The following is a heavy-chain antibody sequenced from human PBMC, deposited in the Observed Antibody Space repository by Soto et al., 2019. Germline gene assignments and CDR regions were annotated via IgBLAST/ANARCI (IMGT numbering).Heavy chain of an antibody. CDR3: ARSRLDDYVWGRPVTAFDP. J-gene: IGHJ5*02. CDR1: GGSISSGGYS. V-gene: IGHV4-30-2*01. D-gene: IGHD3-16*01. Sequence: PSETLSLTCAVSGGSISSGGYSWSWIRQPPGKGLEWIGYIYHSGSTYYNPSLKSRVTISVDRSKNQFSLKLSSVTAADTAVYYCARSRLDDYVWGRPVTAFDPWGQRTLVTVSS. CDR2: IYHSGST.